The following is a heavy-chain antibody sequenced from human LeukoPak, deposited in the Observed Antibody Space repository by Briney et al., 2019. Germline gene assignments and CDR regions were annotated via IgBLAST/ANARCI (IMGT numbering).Heavy chain of an antibody. CDR2: INEEVSGT. CDR3: TKIAGAGIWHGDH. CDR1: GFFFSSYW. D-gene: IGHD2-21*01. Sequence: GGSMRLSWALSGFFFSSYWVQWVRQPAGGVRVWVSRINEEVSGTSYADSVAGRSTLPRDNTKHTLCRQMNSVRVEDACVFYCTKIAGAGIWHGDHWGQGALVTVSS. J-gene: IGHJ4*02. V-gene: IGHV3-74*01.